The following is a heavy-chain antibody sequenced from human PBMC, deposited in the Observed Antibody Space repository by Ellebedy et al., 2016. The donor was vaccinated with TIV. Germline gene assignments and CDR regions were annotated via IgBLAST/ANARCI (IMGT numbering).Heavy chain of an antibody. CDR1: GFSLSTSGMC. Sequence: SGPTLVKPTQTLTLTCTFSGFSLSTSGMCVSWIRQPPGKALEWLARIDWDADKYYSTSLKTRLTISKDTSKNQLVLTMTNMDPVNRATYYCARTSKGVASYGMDVWGQGTTVTVSS. D-gene: IGHD5-12*01. CDR3: ARTSKGVASYGMDV. V-gene: IGHV2-70*11. J-gene: IGHJ6*02. CDR2: IDWDADK.